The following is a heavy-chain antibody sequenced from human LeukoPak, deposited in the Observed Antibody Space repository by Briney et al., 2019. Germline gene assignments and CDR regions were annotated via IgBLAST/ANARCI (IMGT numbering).Heavy chain of an antibody. CDR3: ARDLTVTTSAFDI. Sequence: SETLSLTCTVSGGSISSYYWSWIRQPAGTGLEWIGRIYTSGSTNYNPSLKSRVTMSVDTSKNQFSLKLSSATAADTAVYYCARDLTVTTSAFDIWGQGTMVTVSS. V-gene: IGHV4-4*07. J-gene: IGHJ3*02. CDR2: IYTSGST. CDR1: GGSISSYY. D-gene: IGHD4-17*01.